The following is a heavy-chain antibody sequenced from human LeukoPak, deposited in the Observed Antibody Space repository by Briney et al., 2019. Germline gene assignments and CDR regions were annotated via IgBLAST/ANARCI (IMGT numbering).Heavy chain of an antibody. Sequence: PGGSLRLSCAASGFTFSSYSMNWVRQAPGKGLEWVSSISSSSSYIYYADSVKGRFTISRDNAKNSLYLQMNSLRAEDTAVYYCARAGCSSTSCYHSDAFDIWGQGTMVTVSS. J-gene: IGHJ3*02. CDR3: ARAGCSSTSCYHSDAFDI. D-gene: IGHD2-2*01. CDR1: GFTFSSYS. CDR2: ISSSSSYI. V-gene: IGHV3-21*01.